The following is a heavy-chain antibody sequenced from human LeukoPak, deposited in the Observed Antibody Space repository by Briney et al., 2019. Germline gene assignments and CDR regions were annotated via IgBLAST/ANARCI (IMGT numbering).Heavy chain of an antibody. CDR3: AKRAAATLDY. Sequence: PGGSLRLSCAASGFTFRSYGMSWVRQAPGKGLQWVSSICDSGPCTHYADSVKGRFIISRDNSKNTLYLQMNSLRVEDTAIYYCAKRAAATLDYWGRGTLVTVSS. CDR2: ICDSGPCT. J-gene: IGHJ4*02. CDR1: GFTFRSYG. V-gene: IGHV3-23*01. D-gene: IGHD2-15*01.